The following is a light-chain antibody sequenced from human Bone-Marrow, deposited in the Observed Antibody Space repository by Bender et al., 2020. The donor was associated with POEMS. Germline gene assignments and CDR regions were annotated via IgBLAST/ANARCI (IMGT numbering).Light chain of an antibody. J-gene: IGLJ2*01. CDR2: EVT. CDR3: SSYTNNNTVI. V-gene: IGLV2-14*02. Sequence: SALTQPASVSGSPGQSITISCTGTSNDVGNYDLVSWYQHHPGKAPKLMIYEVTKRPSVVSNRFSGSKSGNTASLSISGLQAEDEADYYCSSYTNNNTVIFGGGTKMTVL. CDR1: SNDVGNYDL.